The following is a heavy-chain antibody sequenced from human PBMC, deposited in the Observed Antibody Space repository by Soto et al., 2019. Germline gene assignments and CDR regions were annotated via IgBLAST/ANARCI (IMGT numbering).Heavy chain of an antibody. Sequence: QVQLQESGPGLVKPSGTLSLTCAVSGGSISSSNWWSWVRQPPGKGLEWIGAIYHSGSTNYNPSLKSRVTISVDQSKNQFSLKRSSVTAADTAVYYCARSTESSSYNPRWYYYGMDVWGQGTTVSVPS. V-gene: IGHV4-4*02. D-gene: IGHD3-22*01. CDR3: ARSTESSSYNPRWYYYGMDV. J-gene: IGHJ6*02. CDR2: IYHSGST. CDR1: GGSISSSNW.